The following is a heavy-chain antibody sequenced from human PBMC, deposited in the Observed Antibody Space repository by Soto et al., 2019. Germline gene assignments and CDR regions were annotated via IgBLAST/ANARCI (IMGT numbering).Heavy chain of an antibody. CDR3: VGEQWYYYCGSDF. Sequence: SETLSLTCTVSGDSISNYYWSWIRQPAGKGLEWIGRIYTSGTTYYNPSLKSRVTMSVDTSKNQLSLKLGSVTAADTAVYFCVGEQWYYYCGSDFWGQGTTVTVYS. J-gene: IGHJ6*02. V-gene: IGHV4-4*07. CDR1: GDSISNYY. CDR2: IYTSGTT. D-gene: IGHD6-19*01.